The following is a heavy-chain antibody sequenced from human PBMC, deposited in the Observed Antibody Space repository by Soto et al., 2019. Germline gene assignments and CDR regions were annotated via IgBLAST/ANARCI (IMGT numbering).Heavy chain of an antibody. CDR3: ARVGVVAATGIDY. J-gene: IGHJ4*02. D-gene: IGHD2-15*01. V-gene: IGHV4-30-2*01. CDR2: IYHSGST. CDR1: DGSISSGGYS. Sequence: QLQLQESGSGLVKPSQTLSLTCAVSDGSISSGGYSWSWIRQPPGKGLEWIGYIYHSGSTYYNPSLNSRVTISVDRSKNQCSLKLSSVTAADTAVYYCARVGVVAATGIDYWGQGTLVTVSS.